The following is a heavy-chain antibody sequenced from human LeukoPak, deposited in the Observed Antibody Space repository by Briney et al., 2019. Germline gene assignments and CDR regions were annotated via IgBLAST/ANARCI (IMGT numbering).Heavy chain of an antibody. D-gene: IGHD3-10*01. CDR1: GFTFSSYA. J-gene: IGHJ4*02. V-gene: IGHV3-23*01. Sequence: PGGSLRLSCAASGFTFSSYAMSWVRQAPGKGLEWVSAISGSGGSTYYADSVKGRFTISRDNSKNTLYLQMNSLRAEDTAVYYCAKDLGGYPWFDLRDYWGQGTLVTVSS. CDR3: AKDLGGYPWFDLRDY. CDR2: ISGSGGST.